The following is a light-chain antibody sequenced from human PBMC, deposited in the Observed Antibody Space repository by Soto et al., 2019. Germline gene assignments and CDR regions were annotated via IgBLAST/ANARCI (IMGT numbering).Light chain of an antibody. CDR1: NSNMGRNY. CDR2: RND. V-gene: IGLV1-47*01. Sequence: QAVVTQTPSASGTPGQRVTISCSGSNSNMGRNYVYWYQQVPGTASKLLMYRNDVRPSGVPDRFTGSKSGTSASLAISGLRSEDEADYYCAVWDNSLNGVAFGGGTKLTVL. CDR3: AVWDNSLNGVA. J-gene: IGLJ2*01.